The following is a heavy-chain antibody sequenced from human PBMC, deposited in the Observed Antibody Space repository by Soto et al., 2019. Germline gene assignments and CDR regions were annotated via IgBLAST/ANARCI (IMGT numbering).Heavy chain of an antibody. CDR3: ARDSTSGSSSKDYYYGMDV. D-gene: IGHD6-6*01. J-gene: IGHJ6*02. CDR2: IIPIFGTA. CDR1: GGTFSSYA. V-gene: IGHV1-69*01. Sequence: QVQLVQSGAAVKKPGSSVKVSCKASGGTFSSYAISWVRQAPGQGLEWMGGIIPIFGTANYVQKFQGRVTITADESTSTAYMELSSLRSEDTAVYYCARDSTSGSSSKDYYYGMDVWGQGTTVTVSS.